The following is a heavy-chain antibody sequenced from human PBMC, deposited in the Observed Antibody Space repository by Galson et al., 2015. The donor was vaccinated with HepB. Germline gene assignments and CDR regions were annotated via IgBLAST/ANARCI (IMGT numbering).Heavy chain of an antibody. J-gene: IGHJ6*03. CDR2: ISWNSGSI. CDR1: GFTFDDYA. Sequence: SLRLSCAASGFTFDDYAMHWVRQAPGKGLEWVSGISWNSGSIGYADSVKGRFTISRDNAKNSLYLQMNSLRAEDTALYYCAKAKLVRFYYYMDVWGKGTTVTVSS. V-gene: IGHV3-9*01. D-gene: IGHD6-6*01. CDR3: AKAKLVRFYYYMDV.